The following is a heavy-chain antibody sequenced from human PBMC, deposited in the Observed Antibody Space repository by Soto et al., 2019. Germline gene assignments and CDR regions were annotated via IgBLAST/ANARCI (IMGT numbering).Heavy chain of an antibody. Sequence: EVQLVESGGGLVQPGGSLRLSCAASGFTFSDHYMDWVRQAPGKGLEWVGRSTNKANSYTTEYAASVKGRFTVSRDDSKNSLYLQMNSLKIEYTAVYYCTVWGSGSEFGATWGQGTLVTVSS. D-gene: IGHD3-10*01. CDR3: TVWGSGSEFGAT. V-gene: IGHV3-72*01. CDR1: GFTFSDHY. CDR2: STNKANSYTT. J-gene: IGHJ4*02.